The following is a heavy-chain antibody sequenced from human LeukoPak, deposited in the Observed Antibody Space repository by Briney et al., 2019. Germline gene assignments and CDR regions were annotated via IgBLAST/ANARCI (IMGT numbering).Heavy chain of an antibody. CDR3: ARDFHSMSALDI. CDR1: GFTFSSYE. V-gene: IGHV3-48*03. J-gene: IGHJ3*02. D-gene: IGHD2/OR15-2a*01. Sequence: GGSLRLSCAASGFTFSSYEMNWVRQAPGKGLEWVSYISSSGSTIYYADSVKGRFTISRDNAKNSLYLQMNSLRAEDTAVYYCARDFHSMSALDIWGQGTMVTVSS. CDR2: ISSSGSTI.